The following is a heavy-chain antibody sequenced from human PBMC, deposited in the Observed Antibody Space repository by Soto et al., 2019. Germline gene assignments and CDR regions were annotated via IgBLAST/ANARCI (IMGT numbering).Heavy chain of an antibody. V-gene: IGHV3-23*01. CDR3: AKGSIEYSASGEQ. Sequence: EVQLLESGGGLVQPGGSLRLACTASGFSFSSYAMVWVRQAPGKGLEWVSVIRARGGSLYFADSVKGRFTISRDNSKNVLALEMNNLRAEYTATYFWAKGSIEYSASGEQWGQGTLVRVSS. CDR2: IRARGGSL. CDR1: GFSFSSYA. J-gene: IGHJ4*02. D-gene: IGHD5-12*01.